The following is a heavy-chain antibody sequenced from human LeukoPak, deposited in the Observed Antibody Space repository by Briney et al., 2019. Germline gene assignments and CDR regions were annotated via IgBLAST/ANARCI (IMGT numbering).Heavy chain of an antibody. V-gene: IGHV1-69*01. CDR2: IIPIFGTA. J-gene: IGHJ6*03. CDR1: GGTFSSYA. Sequence: SVKVSCKASGGTFSSYAISWVRQGPGQGLEWMGGIIPIFGTANYAQKFQGRVTITADESTSTAYMELSSLRSEDTAVYYCARSLWSGYYHYYYYYMDVWGKGTTVTVSS. CDR3: ARSLWSGYYHYYYYYMDV. D-gene: IGHD3-3*01.